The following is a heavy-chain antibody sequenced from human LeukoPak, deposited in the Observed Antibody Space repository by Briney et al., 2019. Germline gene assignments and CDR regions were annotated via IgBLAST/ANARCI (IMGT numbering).Heavy chain of an antibody. CDR2: TNEAGNGK. Sequence: PGGSLRLSCVMSGYTLSNSWTSWLRQAPGKGLEWVAHTNEAGNGKYYVDSVKGRFTISRDNVKSSQYLQMNSLRGEDTAIYYCAIWSGELNYWGQGTLVTVSS. D-gene: IGHD3-10*01. CDR1: GYTLSNSW. CDR3: AIWSGELNY. J-gene: IGHJ4*02. V-gene: IGHV3-7*01.